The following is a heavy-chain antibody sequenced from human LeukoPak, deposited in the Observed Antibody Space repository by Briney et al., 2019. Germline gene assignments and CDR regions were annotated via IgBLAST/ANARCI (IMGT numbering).Heavy chain of an antibody. CDR3: ARAYYYDSSGYFIDY. J-gene: IGHJ4*02. D-gene: IGHD3-22*01. CDR2: INPNSGGT. V-gene: IGHV1-2*02. Sequence: GGSLRLSCAASGYTFTSYYMHWVRQAPGQGLEWMGWINPNSGGTNYAQKFQGRVTMTRDTSISTAYMELSRLRSDDTAVYYCARAYYYDSSGYFIDYWGQGTLVTVSS. CDR1: GYTFTSYY.